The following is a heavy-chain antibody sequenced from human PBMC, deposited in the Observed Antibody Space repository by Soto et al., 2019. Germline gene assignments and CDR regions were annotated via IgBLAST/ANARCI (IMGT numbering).Heavy chain of an antibody. J-gene: IGHJ4*02. Sequence: EVQLLESGGGLVQPGGSLRLSCAASGFTFSSYAMSWVRQAPGKGLEWVSAISGSGGSTYYADSVKGRFTISRDNSKNTLYLQMNSLRAEDTAVYYCATADSSSWYFDYWGQGTLVTVSS. V-gene: IGHV3-23*01. CDR2: ISGSGGST. CDR3: ATADSSSWYFDY. CDR1: GFTFSSYA. D-gene: IGHD6-13*01.